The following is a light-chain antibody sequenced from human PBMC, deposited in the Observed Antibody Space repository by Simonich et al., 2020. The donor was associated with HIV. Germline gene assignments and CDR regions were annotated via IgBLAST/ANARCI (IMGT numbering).Light chain of an antibody. CDR1: QSVSSN. J-gene: IGKJ2*01. Sequence: EVVMTQSPAPLSVSPGESATLSCSASQSVSSNVAWYQQMPGQAPRLLIYGASTRATGSPARFRGSGSGTGFTLTISSLQSEDFAVYYCQQYGSSPPYTFGQGTKLEIK. V-gene: IGKV3-15*01. CDR2: GAS. CDR3: QQYGSSPPYT.